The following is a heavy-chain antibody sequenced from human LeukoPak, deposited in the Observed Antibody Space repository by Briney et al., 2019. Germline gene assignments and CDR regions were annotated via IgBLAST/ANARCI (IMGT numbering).Heavy chain of an antibody. V-gene: IGHV3-30*04. J-gene: IGHJ4*02. CDR1: GFTFSSYA. CDR3: ARDRGFSGSLYYFDY. D-gene: IGHD1-26*01. CDR2: ISYDGSNE. Sequence: GGSLRLSCAASGFTFSSYAMHWVRQAPGKGLEWVAVISYDGSNEYYADSVKGRFTISRDNSKNTLYLQMNSLRAEDTVVYYCARDRGFSGSLYYFDYWGQGTLVTVSS.